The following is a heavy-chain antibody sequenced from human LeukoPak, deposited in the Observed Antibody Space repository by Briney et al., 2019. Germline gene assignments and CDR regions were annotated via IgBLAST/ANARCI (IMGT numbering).Heavy chain of an antibody. D-gene: IGHD3-16*02. CDR2: IIPILGIA. CDR1: GYTFTSYG. J-gene: IGHJ4*02. CDR3: ARGPPVSGSYLAALSSFDY. Sequence: GASVKVSCKASGYTFTSYGISWVRQAPGQGLEWMGRIIPILGIANCAQKFQGRVTITADKSTSTAYMELSSLRSEDTAVYYCARGPPVSGSYLAALSSFDYWGQGTLVTVSS. V-gene: IGHV1-69*04.